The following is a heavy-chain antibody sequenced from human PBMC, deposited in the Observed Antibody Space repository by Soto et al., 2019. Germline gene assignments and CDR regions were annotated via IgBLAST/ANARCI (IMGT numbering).Heavy chain of an antibody. D-gene: IGHD4-17*01. J-gene: IGHJ6*02. CDR2: ISGYNGNT. V-gene: IGHV1-18*01. CDR1: GYTFTSFG. Sequence: QVQPVQSGADVKKPGASVKVSCKPSGYTFTSFGVNWVRQAPGQVREWMGWISGYNGNTNYAQNQQDRVTMTRDTTTSTAYMELMSLRSDDTAVYYCARLTVFYSYAMDVWGQGTTVTVSS. CDR3: ARLTVFYSYAMDV.